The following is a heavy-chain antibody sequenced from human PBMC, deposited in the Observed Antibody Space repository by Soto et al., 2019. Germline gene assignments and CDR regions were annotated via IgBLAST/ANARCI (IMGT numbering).Heavy chain of an antibody. CDR3: ARMGDFPFDY. D-gene: IGHD3-16*01. CDR2: ISSRSDTI. Sequence: PGGSLRLSCAASGFSFSTYSIMWVRQAPGKGLEWVSYISSRSDTIYYTDSVKGRFTISRDNGKNSVYLQMSSLRDEDTAVYYCARMGDFPFDYWGQGTPVTVPS. CDR1: GFSFSTYS. V-gene: IGHV3-48*02. J-gene: IGHJ4*02.